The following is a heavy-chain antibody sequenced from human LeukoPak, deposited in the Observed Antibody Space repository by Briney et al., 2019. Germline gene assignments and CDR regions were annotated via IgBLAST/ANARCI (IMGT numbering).Heavy chain of an antibody. CDR1: GFTFSSYA. Sequence: GGSLRLSCAASGFTFSSYAMSWVRQAPGKGLEWVSAISGSGGSTYYADSVKGRFTISRDNSKNTLYLQMNSLRAEDTAVYYCAKIPLNTGKREYDSSGYRFDYWGQGTLVTVSS. V-gene: IGHV3-23*01. CDR2: ISGSGGST. CDR3: AKIPLNTGKREYDSSGYRFDY. J-gene: IGHJ4*02. D-gene: IGHD3-22*01.